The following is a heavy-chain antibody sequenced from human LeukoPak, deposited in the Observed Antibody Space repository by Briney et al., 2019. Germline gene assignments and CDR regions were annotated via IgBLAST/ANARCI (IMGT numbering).Heavy chain of an antibody. J-gene: IGHJ4*02. CDR3: STDFWRLGFDY. Sequence: GGSLRLSCIGSGFTFADYGLSWFRQAPGRGLEWVGFIRGKALGWTTEYAASVKGRFSMSRDDSKNIAYLQMDNLKTEDTAVYYCSTDFWRLGFDYWGQGTLVTVSS. CDR1: GFTFADYG. CDR2: IRGKALGWTT. D-gene: IGHD3-3*01. V-gene: IGHV3-49*03.